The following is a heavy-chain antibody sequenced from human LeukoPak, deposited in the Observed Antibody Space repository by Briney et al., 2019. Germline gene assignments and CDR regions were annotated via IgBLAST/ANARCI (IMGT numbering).Heavy chain of an antibody. Sequence: SETLSLTCTVSGGSISSSSYYWSWIRQPPGKGLEWIGYIYYSGSTNYNPSLKSRVTISVDTSKNQFSLKLSSVTAADTAVYYCARNGYSYGPPYYYGSGSPSYFDYWGQGTLVIVSS. CDR1: GGSISSSSYY. J-gene: IGHJ4*02. CDR2: IYYSGST. V-gene: IGHV4-61*01. CDR3: ARNGYSYGPPYYYGSGSPSYFDY. D-gene: IGHD3-10*01.